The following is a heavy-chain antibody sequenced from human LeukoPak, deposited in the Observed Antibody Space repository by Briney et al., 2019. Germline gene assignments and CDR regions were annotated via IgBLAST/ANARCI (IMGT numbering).Heavy chain of an antibody. CDR1: GYTLTSYG. V-gene: IGHV1-18*01. CDR3: ARVEISKRSGYYRHYYYYMDV. Sequence: GASVKVSCKASGYTLTSYGISWVRQAPGQGLEWMGWISAYNGNTNYAQKLQGRVTMTTDTSTSTAYMELRSLRSDDTAVYYCARVEISKRSGYYRHYYYYMDVWGKGTTVTVSS. CDR2: ISAYNGNT. D-gene: IGHD3-3*01. J-gene: IGHJ6*03.